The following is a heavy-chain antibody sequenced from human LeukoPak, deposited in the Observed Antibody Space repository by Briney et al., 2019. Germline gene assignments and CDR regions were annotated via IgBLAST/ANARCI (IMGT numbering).Heavy chain of an antibody. Sequence: ASVKVSCKASGYSFTSHYMHWVRQAPGQGLEWMGLINPRGTATRYAESFQGRLTLTRDLSTSTDYMELSSLRSDDTAVYYCARGVHVRVYDSNPHYGHYWGQGTLVTVSS. D-gene: IGHD3-22*01. J-gene: IGHJ4*02. CDR2: INPRGTAT. CDR1: GYSFTSHY. V-gene: IGHV1-46*01. CDR3: ARGVHVRVYDSNPHYGHY.